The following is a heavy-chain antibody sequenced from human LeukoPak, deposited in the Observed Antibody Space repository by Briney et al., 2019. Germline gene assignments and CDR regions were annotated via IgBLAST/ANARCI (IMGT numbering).Heavy chain of an antibody. CDR2: IYPGGNT. Sequence: PGGSLRLSCAASGFTFSDYYMSWIRQAPGKGLEWVGRIYPGGNTYKPSLKSRVTMSIDTPKNQLSLKLSSVTAADTAVYYCARDRGTATLPEYWGQGTLVTVSS. J-gene: IGHJ4*02. CDR3: ARDRGTATLPEY. D-gene: IGHD1-1*01. CDR1: GFTFSDYY. V-gene: IGHV4-4*07.